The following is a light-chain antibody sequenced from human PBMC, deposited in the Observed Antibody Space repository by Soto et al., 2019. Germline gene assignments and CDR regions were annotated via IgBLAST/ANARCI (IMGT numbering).Light chain of an antibody. CDR2: LNSDGSH. Sequence: QLVLTQSPSASASLGASVKLTCTLNSGHSSYAIAWHQQQPEKGPRYLMKLNSDGSHSKGAGIPDRFSGSSSGAERYLTISSLQSEDEADYYCQTWGTGIQVFGTGTKVTVL. J-gene: IGLJ1*01. CDR1: SGHSSYA. V-gene: IGLV4-69*01. CDR3: QTWGTGIQV.